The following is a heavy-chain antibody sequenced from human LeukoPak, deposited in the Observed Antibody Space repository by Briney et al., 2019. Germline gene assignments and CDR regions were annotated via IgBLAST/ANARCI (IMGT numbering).Heavy chain of an antibody. CDR1: GGSISSYY. Sequence: SETLSLTCTVSGGSISSYYWSWIRQPPGKGLEWIGYIYYSGSTNYNPSLKSRVTISVDTSKNQFSLKLSFVTAADTAVYYCARSVVGSWRRFDYWGQGTLVTVSS. V-gene: IGHV4-59*01. J-gene: IGHJ4*02. CDR3: ARSVVGSWRRFDY. CDR2: IYYSGST. D-gene: IGHD1-26*01.